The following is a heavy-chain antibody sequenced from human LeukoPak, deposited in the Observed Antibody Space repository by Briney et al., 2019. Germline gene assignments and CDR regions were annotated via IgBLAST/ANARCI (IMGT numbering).Heavy chain of an antibody. Sequence: GGSLRLSCAASGFTFSSYWMHWVRQAPGKGLVWVSRINSDGSSTSYADSVKGRFTISRDNAKNTLYLQMNSRRAEDTAVYYCASDRDGCSSWFEPGGQGTRVTVSS. CDR3: ASDRDGCSSWFEP. CDR1: GFTFSSYW. V-gene: IGHV3-74*01. CDR2: INSDGSST. J-gene: IGHJ5*02. D-gene: IGHD5-24*01.